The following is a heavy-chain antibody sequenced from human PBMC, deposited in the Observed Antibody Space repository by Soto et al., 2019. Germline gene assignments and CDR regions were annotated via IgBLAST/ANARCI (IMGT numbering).Heavy chain of an antibody. Sequence: QVQLVQSGAEVKRPGASVKVSCKASGYMFTGFYLHWVRQAPGQGLEWMGWINPNNGVTTYAKNFQGRVTMTRDSSISTASMELSSLRSDDTAVYFCAAEAIPVAGRHPDFWGQGTVVTVS. CDR1: GYMFTGFY. V-gene: IGHV1-2*02. CDR3: AAEAIPVAGRHPDF. J-gene: IGHJ4*02. CDR2: INPNNGVT. D-gene: IGHD6-19*01.